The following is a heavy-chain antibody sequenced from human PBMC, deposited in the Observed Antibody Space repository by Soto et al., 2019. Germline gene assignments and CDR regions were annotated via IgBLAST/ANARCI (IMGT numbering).Heavy chain of an antibody. CDR3: AKALPYDFWGAGYLYYAMDV. J-gene: IGHJ6*02. D-gene: IGHD3-3*01. V-gene: IGHV3-23*01. CDR1: GFTFSSYA. CDR2: ISGSGGAT. Sequence: EVQLLESGGGLLQPGGSLRLSCAASGFTFSSYALNWVRQAPGKGLEWVSTISGSGGATYYADSVKGRFTISRDSSKNTVYLQMNSLRAEDTAVYYCAKALPYDFWGAGYLYYAMDVWGQGTTVTVSS.